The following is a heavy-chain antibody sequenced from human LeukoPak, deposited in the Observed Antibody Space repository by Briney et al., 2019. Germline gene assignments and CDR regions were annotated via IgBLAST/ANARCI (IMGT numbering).Heavy chain of an antibody. D-gene: IGHD4-17*01. CDR1: GYTLTELS. V-gene: IGHV1-24*01. J-gene: IGHJ4*02. CDR2: FDPEDGET. CDR3: ATVLTTVTRFDY. Sequence: ASVKVSCKVSGYTLTELSMHWVRQAPGKGLEWMGGFDPEDGETIYAQKFQGRVTMTEDTSTDTACMELSSLRSEDTAVYYCATVLTTVTRFDYWGQGTLVTVSS.